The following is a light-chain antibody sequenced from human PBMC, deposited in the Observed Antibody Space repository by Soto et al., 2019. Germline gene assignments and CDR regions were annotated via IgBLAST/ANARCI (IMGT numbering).Light chain of an antibody. Sequence: QSALTQPASVSGSPGQSITISRTGTSSDVGGYDYVSWYRHHPGKAPKLMIYAVSNRPLGASNRFSGSKSGNTASLTISGLQAEDAADYYCTSATHANTVVFGGGTKLTVL. CDR3: TSATHANTVV. CDR2: AVS. V-gene: IGLV2-14*01. CDR1: SSDVGGYDY. J-gene: IGLJ2*01.